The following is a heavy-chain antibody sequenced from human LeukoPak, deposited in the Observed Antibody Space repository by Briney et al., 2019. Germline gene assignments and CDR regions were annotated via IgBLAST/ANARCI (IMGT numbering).Heavy chain of an antibody. D-gene: IGHD3-9*01. V-gene: IGHV4-59*01. CDR2: IYYSGNT. J-gene: IGHJ3*02. Sequence: SETLSLTCTVSGGXISGYYCSWIRQPPGKGQEWIGYIYYSGNTNYNPSLKSRVTISVDTSKNQFSLKLSSVTAADTAVYYCATNDILTGYYIPGAFDTWGQGTMVTVSS. CDR1: GGXISGYY. CDR3: ATNDILTGYYIPGAFDT.